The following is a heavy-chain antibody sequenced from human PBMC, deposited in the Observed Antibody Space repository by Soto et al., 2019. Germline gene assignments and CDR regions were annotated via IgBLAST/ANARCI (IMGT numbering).Heavy chain of an antibody. D-gene: IGHD1-1*01. J-gene: IGHJ5*02. CDR1: GGSIRSYY. CDR2: IYYSGST. Sequence: PSETLSLTCTVSGGSIRSYYWSWIRQPPGKGLEWIGYIYYSGSTNYNPSLKSRVTISVDTSKNQFSLKLSSVTAADTAVYYCARRYGGNFDPWGQGTLVTVSS. CDR3: ARRYGGNFDP. V-gene: IGHV4-59*01.